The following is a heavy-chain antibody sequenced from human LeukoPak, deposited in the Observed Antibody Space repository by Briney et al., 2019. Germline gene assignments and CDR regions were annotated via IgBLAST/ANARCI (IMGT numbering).Heavy chain of an antibody. D-gene: IGHD3-16*01. V-gene: IGHV1-69*04. CDR2: IIPILGIA. Sequence: SVKVSCKASGGTFSSYAISWVRQAPGQGLEWMGRIIPILGIANYAQEFQGRVTITADKSTSTAYMELSSLRSEDTAVYYCAKSGAYDYSYNWFDPWGQGTLVTVSS. CDR3: AKSGAYDYSYNWFDP. J-gene: IGHJ5*02. CDR1: GGTFSSYA.